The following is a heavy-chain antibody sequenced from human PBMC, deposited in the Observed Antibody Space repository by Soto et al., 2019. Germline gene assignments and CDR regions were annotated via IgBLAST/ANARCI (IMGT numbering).Heavy chain of an antibody. Sequence: ASVKVSCKASGYTFTSYAMHWVRQAPGQRLEWMGWINAGNGNTKYSQKFQGRVTITRDTSASTAYMELSSLRSEDTAVYYCARAEVDYYDSSGYPFNYWGQGTQVTVSS. CDR1: GYTFTSYA. CDR3: ARAEVDYYDSSGYPFNY. J-gene: IGHJ4*02. V-gene: IGHV1-3*01. CDR2: INAGNGNT. D-gene: IGHD3-22*01.